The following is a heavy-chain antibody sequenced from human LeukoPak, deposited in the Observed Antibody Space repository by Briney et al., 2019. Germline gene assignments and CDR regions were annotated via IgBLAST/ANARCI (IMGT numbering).Heavy chain of an antibody. J-gene: IGHJ3*02. D-gene: IGHD3-10*01. V-gene: IGHV3-30*03. CDR2: VSSEGSNK. Sequence: QPGRSLRLSCAASGFTFSRYVINWVRQAPGKGPEWVAVVSSEGSNKYYGDSVKGRFIISRDNSMNTLYLQMNSLRAEDTVVYYCARSKGFGEFFDAFDIWGQGTLVTVSS. CDR3: ARSKGFGEFFDAFDI. CDR1: GFTFSRYV.